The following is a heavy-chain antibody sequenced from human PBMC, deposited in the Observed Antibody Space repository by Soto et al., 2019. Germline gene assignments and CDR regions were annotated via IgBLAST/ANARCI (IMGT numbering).Heavy chain of an antibody. CDR2: ILVDGRT. CDR1: GFICSSYD. D-gene: IGHD2-8*02. CDR3: AKATATGGGAFDI. Sequence: PGGSLNLSCAASGFICSSYDMSWVRQAPGKGLEWVSTILVDGRTFYVDSVKGRFTISRDSSQNTVYLQMNSLTAGDTALYYCAKATATGGGAFDICGQGTLVTRLL. V-gene: IGHV3-23*01. J-gene: IGHJ3*02.